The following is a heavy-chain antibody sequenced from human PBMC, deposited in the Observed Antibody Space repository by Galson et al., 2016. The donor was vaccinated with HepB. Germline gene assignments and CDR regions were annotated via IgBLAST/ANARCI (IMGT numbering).Heavy chain of an antibody. CDR1: GFIFSDYY. CDR3: TRDSPGDSAWDV. CDR2: IRSKARSHTT. J-gene: IGHJ6*02. Sequence: SLRLSCATSGFIFSDYYMDWVRQAPGKGLEWVGRIRSKARSHTTEYATSVKGRFTISRDDSKNSMYLEMNSLKTEDTAVYYCTRDSPGDSAWDVWGQGATVTVSS. D-gene: IGHD2-21*02. V-gene: IGHV3-72*01.